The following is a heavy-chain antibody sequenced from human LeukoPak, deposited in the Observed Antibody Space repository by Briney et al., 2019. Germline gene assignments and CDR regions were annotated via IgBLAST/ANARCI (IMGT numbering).Heavy chain of an antibody. V-gene: IGHV3-48*03. CDR1: GFSFDSYE. J-gene: IGHJ6*02. CDR3: ARSIGLTGGGVDV. Sequence: GGSLRLSCAASGFSFDSYEMNWVRQAPGKGLEWVSYITDSGNTIHYADSVKGRFTISRDNAKNSLYLQMNSLRAEDTAVYYCARSIGLTGGGVDVWGQGTTVTVSS. D-gene: IGHD3-9*01. CDR2: ITDSGNTI.